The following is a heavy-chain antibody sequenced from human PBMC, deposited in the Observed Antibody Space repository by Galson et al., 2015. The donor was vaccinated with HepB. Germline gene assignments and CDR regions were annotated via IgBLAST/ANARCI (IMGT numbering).Heavy chain of an antibody. Sequence: SLRLSCAASGLRFSYYYMTWIRQAPGKGLEWISYIDSSGDAKYYADSVKGRFTISRDNSKNTLYLQMNSLRAEDTALYYCAKDPYLYSALAGTMAGFDYWGQGTLVTVSS. CDR1: GLRFSYYY. CDR3: AKDPYLYSALAGTMAGFDY. J-gene: IGHJ4*02. CDR2: IDSSGDAK. V-gene: IGHV3-11*04. D-gene: IGHD6-19*01.